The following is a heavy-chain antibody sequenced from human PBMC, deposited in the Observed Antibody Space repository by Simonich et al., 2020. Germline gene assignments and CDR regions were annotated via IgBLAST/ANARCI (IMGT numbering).Heavy chain of an antibody. CDR2: INTNSAGT. V-gene: IGHV1-2*02. Sequence: QVQLVQSGAEVKKPGASVKVSCKASGYTFTGYYIHWVRQAPGQGLECMGRINTNSAGTNYAQKFKGRVTMTRDTSISTAYMELSRLRSDDTAVYYCARDLRGSYYYYYYMDVWGKGTTVTVSS. J-gene: IGHJ6*03. D-gene: IGHD1-26*01. CDR3: ARDLRGSYYYYYYMDV. CDR1: GYTFTGYY.